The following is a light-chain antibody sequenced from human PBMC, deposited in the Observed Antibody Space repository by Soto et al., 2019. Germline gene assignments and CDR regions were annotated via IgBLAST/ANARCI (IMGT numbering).Light chain of an antibody. CDR3: QQYGSSGT. CDR1: QSVTNHY. J-gene: IGKJ1*01. CDR2: GAS. Sequence: EIVLTHSPGTLSLSPGERATLSCRASQSVTNHYLACYQQKPGQAPRLLIYGASNRATGIPDRFSGSGSGTDFTLTISRLEPEDFAVYYCQQYGSSGTFGQGTKVDI. V-gene: IGKV3-20*01.